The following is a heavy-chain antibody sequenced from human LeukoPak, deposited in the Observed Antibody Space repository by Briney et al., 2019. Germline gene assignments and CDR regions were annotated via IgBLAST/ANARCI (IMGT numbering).Heavy chain of an antibody. J-gene: IGHJ4*02. CDR3: ARRSYGYATYDY. CDR1: GGSISSSSYY. Sequence: SETLSLTCTVSGGSISSSSYYWGWIRQPPGKGLEWIGSIYYSGSTYYNPSLKSRVTISVDTSKNQFSLKLSSVTAADTAVYYCARRSYGYATYDYWGQGTLVTVSS. D-gene: IGHD5-18*01. CDR2: IYYSGST. V-gene: IGHV4-39*01.